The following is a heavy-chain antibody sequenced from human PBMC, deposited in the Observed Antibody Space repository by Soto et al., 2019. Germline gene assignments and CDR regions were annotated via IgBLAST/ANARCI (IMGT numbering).Heavy chain of an antibody. CDR1: GGTFSSYA. Sequence: SVKVSCKASGGTFSSYAIGWVRQAPGQGLEWMGGIIPIFGTANYAQKFQGRVTITADESTSTAYMELSSLRSEDTAVYYCARDTGLKAAEAGYYFDYWGQGTLVTSPQ. V-gene: IGHV1-69*13. CDR3: ARDTGLKAAEAGYYFDY. CDR2: IIPIFGTA. J-gene: IGHJ4*02. D-gene: IGHD6-13*01.